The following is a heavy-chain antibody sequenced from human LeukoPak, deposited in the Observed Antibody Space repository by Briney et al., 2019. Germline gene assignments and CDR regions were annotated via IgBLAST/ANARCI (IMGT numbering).Heavy chain of an antibody. CDR1: GGSISSYY. CDR3: ARDRSHYGMDV. CDR2: IYHSGST. Sequence: SETLSLTCAASGGSISSYYWSWIRQPPGKGLEWIGYIYHSGSTYYNPSLKSRVTISVDTSKNQFSLKLSSVTAADTAVYYCARDRSHYGMDVWGQGTTVTVSS. V-gene: IGHV4-59*01. J-gene: IGHJ6*02.